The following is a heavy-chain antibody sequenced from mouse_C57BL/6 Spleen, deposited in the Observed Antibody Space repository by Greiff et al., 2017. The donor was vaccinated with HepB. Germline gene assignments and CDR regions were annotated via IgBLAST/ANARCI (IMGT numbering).Heavy chain of an antibody. D-gene: IGHD2-3*01. J-gene: IGHJ4*01. Sequence: EVQLVESGGGLVQPGGSLSLSCAASGFTFTDYYMSWVRQPPGKALEWLGFIRNKANGYTTEYSASVKGRFTISRDNSQSILYLQMNALRAEDSATYYCASSGYSYAMDYWGQGTSVTVSS. CDR1: GFTFTDYY. CDR3: ASSGYSYAMDY. CDR2: IRNKANGYTT. V-gene: IGHV7-3*01.